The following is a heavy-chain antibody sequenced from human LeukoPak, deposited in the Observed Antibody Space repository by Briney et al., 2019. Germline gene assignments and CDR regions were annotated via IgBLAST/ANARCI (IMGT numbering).Heavy chain of an antibody. CDR3: ARIGRGYSSGWAIDY. V-gene: IGHV4-59*01. Sequence: SETLSLTCSVSGGSISSYYWTWIRQPPGKGLEGIGYISYIGSTHYNPSLKSRVTISVDTSNNQFSLKLSSVSAADTAVYYCARIGRGYSSGWAIDYWGQGTLVTVSS. J-gene: IGHJ4*02. CDR1: GGSISSYY. CDR2: ISYIGST. D-gene: IGHD6-19*01.